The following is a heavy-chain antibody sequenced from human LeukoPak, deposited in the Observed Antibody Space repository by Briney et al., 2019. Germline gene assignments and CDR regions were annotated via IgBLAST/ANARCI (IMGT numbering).Heavy chain of an antibody. CDR2: INHSGST. Sequence: PSETLSLTCAVYGGSFSGYYWSWIRQPPGKGLEWIGEINHSGSTNYNPSLKSRVTMSVDTSKNQSSLKLSSVTAADTAVYYCARGGYCTGGVCYLDYWGQGTLVTVSS. CDR1: GGSFSGYY. V-gene: IGHV4-34*01. J-gene: IGHJ4*02. D-gene: IGHD2-8*02. CDR3: ARGGYCTGGVCYLDY.